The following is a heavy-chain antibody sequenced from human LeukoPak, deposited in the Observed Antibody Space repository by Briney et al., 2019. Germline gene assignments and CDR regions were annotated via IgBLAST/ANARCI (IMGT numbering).Heavy chain of an antibody. Sequence: SETLSLTCAVYGGSFSGYYWSWIRQPPGKGLEWIGEINHSGSTNYNPSLKSRVTISVDTSKNQFSLKLSSVTAADTAVYYCARGLAVAGTRDAFDIWGQGTMVTVSS. D-gene: IGHD6-19*01. CDR2: INHSGST. CDR1: GGSFSGYY. CDR3: ARGLAVAGTRDAFDI. J-gene: IGHJ3*02. V-gene: IGHV4-34*01.